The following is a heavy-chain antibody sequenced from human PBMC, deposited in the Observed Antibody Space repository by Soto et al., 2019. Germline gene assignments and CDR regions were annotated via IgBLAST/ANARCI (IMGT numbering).Heavy chain of an antibody. CDR2: INHSGST. CDR1: GGSFSGYY. Sequence: PSETLSLTCAVYGGSFSGYYWSWIRQPPGKGLEWIGEINHSGSTNYNPSLKSRVTISVDTSKNQFSLKLSSVTAADTAVYYCARTFYGSGSYFLYNWFDPWGQGALVTVSS. J-gene: IGHJ5*02. CDR3: ARTFYGSGSYFLYNWFDP. V-gene: IGHV4-34*01. D-gene: IGHD3-10*01.